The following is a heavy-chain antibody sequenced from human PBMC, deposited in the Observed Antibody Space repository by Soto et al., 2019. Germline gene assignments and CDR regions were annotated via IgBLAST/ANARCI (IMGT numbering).Heavy chain of an antibody. V-gene: IGHV3-30*03. CDR1: GFTFSSYG. D-gene: IGHD3-22*01. Sequence: QVQLVESGGGVVQPGRSLRLTCAASGFTFSSYGMHWVRQAPGKGLEWVAVISYDGSNEYYADSVRGRFTISRDSSKNTLYLQMNSLRAEDTAVYYCAREKIVVPDHDTDAFDIWGQGTMVTVSS. J-gene: IGHJ3*02. CDR2: ISYDGSNE. CDR3: AREKIVVPDHDTDAFDI.